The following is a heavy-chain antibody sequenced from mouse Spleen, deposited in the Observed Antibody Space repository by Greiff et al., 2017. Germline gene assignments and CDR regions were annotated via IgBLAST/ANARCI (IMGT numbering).Heavy chain of an antibody. J-gene: IGHJ2*01. CDR3: ARDELGRDFDY. D-gene: IGHD4-1*01. CDR1: GYTFTDYY. Sequence: EVQLQQSGPELVKPGASVKISCKASGYTFTDYYMNWVKQSHGKSLEWIGDINPNNGGTSYNQKFKGKATLTVDKSSSTAYMELRSLTSEDSAVYYCARDELGRDFDYWGQGTTLTVSS. V-gene: IGHV1-26*01. CDR2: INPNNGGT.